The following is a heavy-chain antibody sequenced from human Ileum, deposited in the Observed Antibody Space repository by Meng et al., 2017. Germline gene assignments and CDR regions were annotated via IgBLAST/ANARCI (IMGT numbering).Heavy chain of an antibody. CDR3: ARNDLAFWYFDL. Sequence: VQLQESGPRLVRPSQTLSLTCIVSGVSISSNVNYWSWIRQHPGKGLEWLGYMYYSGSTYYNPSINTPITISLDTSKNQFSLRLDSVTAADTAVYFCARNDLAFWYFDLWGRGTLVTVSS. D-gene: IGHD3-3*01. V-gene: IGHV4-31*01. CDR1: GVSISSNVNY. J-gene: IGHJ2*01. CDR2: MYYSGST.